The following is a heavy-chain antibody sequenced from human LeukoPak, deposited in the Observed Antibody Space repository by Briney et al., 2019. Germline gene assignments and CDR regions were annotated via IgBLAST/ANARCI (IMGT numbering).Heavy chain of an antibody. V-gene: IGHV3-23*01. D-gene: IGHD2-15*01. Sequence: PGESLRLSCAASGFTFSTYAMSWVRQTPGKGLEWVAPISGDNPGTYHANSVKGRFTISRDNTKNTLHLQMSGLRAEDTARYYCAKAPVGHCSGAFCYHFDSWGQGTLVTVSS. J-gene: IGHJ4*02. CDR1: GFTFSTYA. CDR3: AKAPVGHCSGAFCYHFDS. CDR2: ISGDNPGT.